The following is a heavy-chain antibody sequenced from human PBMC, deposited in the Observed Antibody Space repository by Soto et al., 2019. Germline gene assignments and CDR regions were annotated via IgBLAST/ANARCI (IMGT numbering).Heavy chain of an antibody. CDR3: AREDGYRGGDAFDI. Sequence: GGSLRLSSAASGFTFSSYAMSWVRQAPGKGLEWVSVIYSGGSTYYADSVKGRFTISRDNSKNTLYLQMNSLRAEDTAVYYCAREDGYRGGDAFDIWGQGTMVTVSS. J-gene: IGHJ3*02. CDR2: IYSGGST. V-gene: IGHV3-66*01. D-gene: IGHD5-12*01. CDR1: GFTFSSYA.